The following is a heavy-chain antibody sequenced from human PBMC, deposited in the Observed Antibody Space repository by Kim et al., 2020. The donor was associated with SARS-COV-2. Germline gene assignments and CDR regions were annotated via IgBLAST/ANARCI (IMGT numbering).Heavy chain of an antibody. V-gene: IGHV3-64D*09. CDR3: VKSASFGDYGVDY. J-gene: IGHJ4*02. D-gene: IGHD4-17*01. Sequence: YYTDSVKGRFTISRDNSKNSLYLQMSSLRYEDTAVYFCVKSASFGDYGVDYWGQGTLVTVSS.